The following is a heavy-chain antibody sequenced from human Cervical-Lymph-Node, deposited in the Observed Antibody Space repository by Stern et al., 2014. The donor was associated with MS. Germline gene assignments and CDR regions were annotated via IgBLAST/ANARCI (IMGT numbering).Heavy chain of an antibody. CDR2: INRDGTAT. D-gene: IGHD3-10*01. CDR3: TKDTYGPEDS. J-gene: IGHJ4*02. V-gene: IGHV3-74*01. CDR1: GFTFRNFW. Sequence: EVQLVESGGGLVQPGGSLRLSCVASGFTFRNFWMHWVRQVPGKGLVWVARINRDGTATNHAYSVKGRFTISRDNARNTVYLQMNSLRAEDTAVYYCTKDTYGPEDSWGQGISVTVSS.